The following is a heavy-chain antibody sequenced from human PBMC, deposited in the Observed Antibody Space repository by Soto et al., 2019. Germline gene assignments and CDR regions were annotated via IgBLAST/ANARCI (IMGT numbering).Heavy chain of an antibody. CDR2: MNNDGSSI. J-gene: IGHJ4*02. Sequence: EVQLVESGGGLVQPGGSLRLSCAASKFTFSNSWMHWVRQAPGKGLVWGSRMNNDGSSISYADSVKGRFTISRDNAKNTLYLQMNSLRAEDTAVYYCARAGGTAALDYWGQGTLVTVSS. D-gene: IGHD1-7*01. CDR1: KFTFSNSW. CDR3: ARAGGTAALDY. V-gene: IGHV3-74*01.